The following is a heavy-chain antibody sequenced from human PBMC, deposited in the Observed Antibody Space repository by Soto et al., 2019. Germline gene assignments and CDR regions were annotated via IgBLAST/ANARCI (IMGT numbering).Heavy chain of an antibody. V-gene: IGHV4-39*01. D-gene: IGHD3-10*01. CDR3: GGIRVYGSGSYVKTYYYYYGMDV. CDR1: GGSISSSSYY. CDR2: IYYSGST. J-gene: IGHJ6*02. Sequence: SETLSLTCTVSGGSISSSSYYWGWIRQPPGKGLEWIGSIYYSGSTYYNPSLKSRVTISVDTSKNQFSLKLSSVTAADTAVYYCGGIRVYGSGSYVKTYYYYYGMDVWGQGTTVTVSS.